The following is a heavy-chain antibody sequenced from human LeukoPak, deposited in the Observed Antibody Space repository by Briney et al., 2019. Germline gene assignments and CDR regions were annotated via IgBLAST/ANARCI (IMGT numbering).Heavy chain of an antibody. J-gene: IGHJ3*01. CDR3: ARHVMRNHPGGSSYTHAFDV. CDR1: GGSISGLY. D-gene: IGHD2-8*02. CDR2: SYSCGTT. Sequence: SETLSLICAVSGGSISGLYWSWIRHPPGKGLAWVGFSYSCGTTYYNPSLKSRLTIAIYTSSNQFSLRVRSVTAADSAVYYCARHVMRNHPGGSSYTHAFDVWGHGTRVTVSS. V-gene: IGHV4-59*08.